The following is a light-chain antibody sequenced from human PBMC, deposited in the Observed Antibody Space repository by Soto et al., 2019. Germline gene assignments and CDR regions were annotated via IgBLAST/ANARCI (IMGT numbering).Light chain of an antibody. CDR3: QQYNSAPLT. Sequence: DMVFTQSPGTRSLWPGERATSSGWGSQRVSSSYLAWYQQKPGKAPRLLIYGASSMATGIPARFSGRGSGTDFTITISSLQPEDDATYYCQQYNSAPLTFGGGTKVDIK. CDR1: QRVSSSY. J-gene: IGKJ4*01. V-gene: IGKV3-20*01. CDR2: GAS.